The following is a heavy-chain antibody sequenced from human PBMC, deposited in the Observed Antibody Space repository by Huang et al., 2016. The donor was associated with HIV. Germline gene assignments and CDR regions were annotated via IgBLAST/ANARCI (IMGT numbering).Heavy chain of an antibody. CDR2: MKNSLEGGAT. Sequence: EVQLIESGGGFVKPGSSLRLSCEGAGFRFSIVWLGWGRQIQGRGMEWVDRMKNSLEGGATDYATPVRGRFSISRDDSKNRMDLKMHDLKAADTAVYYCTTWISTAAGGNWGQGTLVTVSS. CDR3: TTWISTAAGGN. D-gene: IGHD2-15*01. CDR1: GFRFSIVW. J-gene: IGHJ4*02. V-gene: IGHV3-15*01.